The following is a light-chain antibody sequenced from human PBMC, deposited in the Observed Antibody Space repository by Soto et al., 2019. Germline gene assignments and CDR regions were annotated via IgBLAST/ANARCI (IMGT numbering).Light chain of an antibody. J-gene: IGKJ1*01. CDR1: QSVDSN. Sequence: EIEMTQSLATKSVSLGPRDTLRCRASQSVDSNLAWYQQKPGQPPRLIIYDASTRATGIPARISGSWSGTEFTLAISSLQSEDFAVYYCQQYNNWRTFGQGTKVDIK. CDR2: DAS. CDR3: QQYNNWRT. V-gene: IGKV3-15*01.